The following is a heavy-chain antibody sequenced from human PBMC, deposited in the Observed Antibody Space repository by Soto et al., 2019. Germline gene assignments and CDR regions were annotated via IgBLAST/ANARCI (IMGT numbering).Heavy chain of an antibody. Sequence: SETLSLTCTVSGGSISSSSYYWGWIRQPPGKGLEWIGSIYYDGSAYYNPSLKSRVTISVDTSKNQFSLKLTSVTAADTAVYYCARAHYDILTGYSLNWFDPWGQGTLVTVSS. CDR3: ARAHYDILTGYSLNWFDP. J-gene: IGHJ5*02. CDR1: GGSISSSSYY. D-gene: IGHD3-9*01. V-gene: IGHV4-39*01. CDR2: IYYDGSA.